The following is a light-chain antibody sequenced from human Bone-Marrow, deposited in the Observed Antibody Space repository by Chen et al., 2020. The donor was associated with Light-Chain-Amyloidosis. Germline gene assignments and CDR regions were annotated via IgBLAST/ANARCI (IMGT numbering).Light chain of an antibody. J-gene: IGLJ2*01. CDR1: DLPTKY. V-gene: IGLV3-25*03. CDR3: QSADSSGTDEVI. CDR2: RGA. Sequence: SYELTQPPSVSVSPGQTSRITCSGDDLPTKYAYWYQQTPGRAPVPVTQRGAEMPSGVSERFSGSSSGATATLTPRGAKAEDEADYHCQSADSSGTDEVIFGGGTKLTV.